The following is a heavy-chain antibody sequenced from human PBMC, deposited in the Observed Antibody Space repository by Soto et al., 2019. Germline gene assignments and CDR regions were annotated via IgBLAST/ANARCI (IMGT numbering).Heavy chain of an antibody. V-gene: IGHV3-73*02. CDR3: TQTPYYDFWSGHSY. J-gene: IGHJ6*02. D-gene: IGHD3-3*01. CDR2: IRSKANSYAT. CDR1: GFTFSGSA. Sequence: EVQLVESGGGLVQPGGSLKLSCAASGFTFSGSAMHWVRQASGKGLEWVGRIRSKANSYATAYAASVKGRLPISRDDSKNTAYLQMNSLKTEDTAVYYCTQTPYYDFWSGHSYWGQGTTVTVSS.